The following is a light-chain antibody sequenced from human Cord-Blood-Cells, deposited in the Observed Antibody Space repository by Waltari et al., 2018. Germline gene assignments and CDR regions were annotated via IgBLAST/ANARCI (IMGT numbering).Light chain of an antibody. J-gene: IGLJ3*02. CDR2: EGS. V-gene: IGLV2-23*01. Sequence: QSALTQPASVSGSPGQSITISCTGTSSDVGSYNLVSWYQQHPGKAPKLMIYEGSKRPSGVFNRFSVSKSGNTASLTIAGLQAEDEADYYCCSYAGSSTWVFGGGTKLTVL. CDR1: SSDVGSYNL. CDR3: CSYAGSSTWV.